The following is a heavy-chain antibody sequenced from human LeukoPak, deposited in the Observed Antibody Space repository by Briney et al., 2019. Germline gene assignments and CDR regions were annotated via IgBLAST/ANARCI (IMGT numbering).Heavy chain of an antibody. D-gene: IGHD2/OR15-2a*01. CDR3: ASPTNENHRYYFDY. V-gene: IGHV4-39*01. CDR1: GGSISSRNYY. CDR2: IFYIGNT. Sequence: PSETLSLTCSVSGGSISSRNYYWGWIRQPPGKGLEWIGSIFYIGNTWYSPSLNSRVTVSVDTSKTQSSLRLSSVTAADAAVYYCASPTNENHRYYFDYWGQGTLVTVSS. J-gene: IGHJ4*02.